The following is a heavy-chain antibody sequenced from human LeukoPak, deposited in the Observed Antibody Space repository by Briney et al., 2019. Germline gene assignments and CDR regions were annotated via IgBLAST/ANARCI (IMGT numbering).Heavy chain of an antibody. CDR2: IGYNGRSK. CDR3: EMQPWGHGSGNH. Sequence: GGSLRLSXAASGFTFSNYGMHWVGQAPGKGLEWVAFIGYNGRSKYYGDSVKGRFTISRDNSKSTLYLQMNSLRGEDTAVYYCEMQPWGHGSGNHWGQGTLVTVSS. V-gene: IGHV3-30*02. J-gene: IGHJ5*02. CDR1: GFTFSNYG. D-gene: IGHD3-10*01.